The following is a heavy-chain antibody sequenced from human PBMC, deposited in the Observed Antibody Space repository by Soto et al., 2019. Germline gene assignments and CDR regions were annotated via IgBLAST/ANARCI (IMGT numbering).Heavy chain of an antibody. D-gene: IGHD3-22*01. CDR1: GGSISSSSYY. V-gene: IGHV4-39*01. J-gene: IGHJ4*02. Sequence: PSETLSLTWTVSGGSISSSSYYWGWIRQPPGKGLERIGSIYYSGSTYYNPSLKSRVTISVDTSKNQFSLKLSSVTAADTAVYYCARLVYDSSGYRPGWGQGTLVTVSS. CDR2: IYYSGST. CDR3: ARLVYDSSGYRPG.